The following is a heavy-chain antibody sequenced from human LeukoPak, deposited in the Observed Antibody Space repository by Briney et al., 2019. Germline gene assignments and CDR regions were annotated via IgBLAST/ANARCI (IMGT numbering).Heavy chain of an antibody. V-gene: IGHV4-39*01. CDR1: GGSISSSSYY. D-gene: IGHD3-3*01. Sequence: SETLSLTCTVSGGSISSSSYYWDWIRQPPGKGLEWIGSIYYSGSTHHNPSLKSRVTISVDTSKNQFSLKLSSVTAADTAVYYWARRLVGGFLGWGQGTLVTVSS. J-gene: IGHJ4*02. CDR3: ARRLVGGFLG. CDR2: IYYSGST.